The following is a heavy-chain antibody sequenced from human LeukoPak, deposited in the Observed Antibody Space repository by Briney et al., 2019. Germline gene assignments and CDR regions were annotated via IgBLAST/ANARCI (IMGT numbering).Heavy chain of an antibody. D-gene: IGHD6-13*01. J-gene: IGHJ4*02. CDR3: ARAWAAAGRSYYFDY. Sequence: PSETLSLTCAVYGGSFSGYYWSWTRQPPGKGLEWIGEINHSGSTNYNPSLKSRVTISVDTSKNQFSLKLSSVTAADTAVYYCARAWAAAGRSYYFDYWGQGTLVTVSS. CDR2: INHSGST. CDR1: GGSFSGYY. V-gene: IGHV4-34*01.